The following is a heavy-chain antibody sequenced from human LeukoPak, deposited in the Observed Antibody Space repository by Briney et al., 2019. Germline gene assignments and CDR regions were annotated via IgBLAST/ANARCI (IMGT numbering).Heavy chain of an antibody. V-gene: IGHV1-8*03. CDR3: ARGLWWYGYGSGSYFHYYYYMDV. CDR2: MNPNSGNT. CDR1: GYTFTSYD. D-gene: IGHD3-10*01. Sequence: ASVKVSCKASGYTFTSYDINWVRQATGQGLEWMGWMNPNSGNTGYAQKFQGRVTITRNTSISTAYMELSSLRSEDTAVYYCARGLWWYGYGSGSYFHYYYYMDVWGKGTTVTVSS. J-gene: IGHJ6*03.